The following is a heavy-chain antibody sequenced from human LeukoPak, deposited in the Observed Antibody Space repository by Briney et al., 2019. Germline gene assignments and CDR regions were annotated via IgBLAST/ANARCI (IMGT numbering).Heavy chain of an antibody. CDR1: GFTFTIYE. D-gene: IGHD5-18*01. J-gene: IGHJ6*02. CDR2: ISSSGSRI. Sequence: GGSLRLSCATSGFTFTIYEMMWVRQAPEKGRERGVYISSSGSRIHYADSVKGRFTISRDNAKNSLDLQMKSLRAEDTAVYYCARRLGLWSRSYDYGMDVWGQGTTVTVSS. V-gene: IGHV3-48*03. CDR3: ARRLGLWSRSYDYGMDV.